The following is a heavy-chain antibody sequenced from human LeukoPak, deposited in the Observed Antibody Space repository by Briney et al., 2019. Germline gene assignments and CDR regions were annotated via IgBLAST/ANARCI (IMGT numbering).Heavy chain of an antibody. Sequence: PGGSLRLSCAASGFTFSSYGMHWVRQAPGKGLEWVAFIRYDGSNKYYADSVKGRFTISRDNSKNTLYLQMNSLRAEDTAVYYCARELRGDRAGPFDYWGQGTLVTVSS. CDR3: ARELRGDRAGPFDY. J-gene: IGHJ4*02. CDR2: IRYDGSNK. D-gene: IGHD3-16*01. CDR1: GFTFSSYG. V-gene: IGHV3-30*02.